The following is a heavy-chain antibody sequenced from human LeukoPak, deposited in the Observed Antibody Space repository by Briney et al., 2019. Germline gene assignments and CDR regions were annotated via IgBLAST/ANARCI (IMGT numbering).Heavy chain of an antibody. CDR3: ATRTLLPRSYSSSSGAFDY. V-gene: IGHV1-18*01. CDR2: ISAYNGNT. J-gene: IGHJ4*02. Sequence: ASVKVSCKASGYTFTSYGISWVRQAPGQGLEWMGWISAYNGNTNYAQKLQGRVTMTTDTSTSTAYMELRSLRSDDTAVYYCATRTLLPRSYSSSSGAFDYWGQGTLVTVSS. CDR1: GYTFTSYG. D-gene: IGHD6-6*01.